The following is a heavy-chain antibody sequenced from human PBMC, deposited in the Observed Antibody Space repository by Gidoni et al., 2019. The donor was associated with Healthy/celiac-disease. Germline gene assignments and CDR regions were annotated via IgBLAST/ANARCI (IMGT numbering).Heavy chain of an antibody. D-gene: IGHD5-12*01. CDR2: ISAYNGNT. V-gene: IGHV1-18*01. Sequence: QVQLVQSGAEVKKPGASVKVSCKASGYTFTSYGISWVRQAPGQGLEWMGWISAYNGNTNYAQKLQGRVTMTTDTSTSTAYMELRSLRSDDTAVYYCARDVAGRDGYNFAVWGWHYYYYGMDVWGQGTTVTVSS. CDR1: GYTFTSYG. CDR3: ARDVAGRDGYNFAVWGWHYYYYGMDV. J-gene: IGHJ6*02.